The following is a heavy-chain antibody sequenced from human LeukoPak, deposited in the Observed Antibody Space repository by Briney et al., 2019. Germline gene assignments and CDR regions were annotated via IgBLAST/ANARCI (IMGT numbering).Heavy chain of an antibody. CDR3: VRDRLSEGFDP. CDR1: GFTFSSYW. V-gene: IGHV3-74*01. Sequence: PGGSLRLSCAASGFTFSSYWMHWVRQAPGKGLVWVSRINSDGSSTSHADSVKGRFTISRDNAKNTLFLQMNSLRAEDTAVYYCVRDRLSEGFDPWGQGTLVTVSS. CDR2: INSDGSST. D-gene: IGHD3-3*01. J-gene: IGHJ5*02.